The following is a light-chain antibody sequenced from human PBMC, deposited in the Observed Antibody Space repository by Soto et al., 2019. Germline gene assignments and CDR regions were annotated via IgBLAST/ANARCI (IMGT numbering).Light chain of an antibody. V-gene: IGKV1-5*01. J-gene: IGKJ3*01. CDR2: DAS. CDR3: QQYNTYLVT. CDR1: QSISSR. Sequence: DIQMTQSPSTLSASVGDRVTITCRASQSISSRLAWYQQKPGKAPKFLIYDASSLESGVPSRFSGSGSGTEFTLTISSLQPDDFATYYCQQYNTYLVTFGPGTKVDIK.